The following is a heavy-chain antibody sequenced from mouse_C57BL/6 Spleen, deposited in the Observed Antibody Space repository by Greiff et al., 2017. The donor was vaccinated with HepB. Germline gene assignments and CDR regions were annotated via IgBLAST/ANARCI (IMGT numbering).Heavy chain of an antibody. CDR2: ISSGGSYT. CDR1: GFTFSSYG. V-gene: IGHV5-6*01. CDR3: ASLFYDYRFAY. D-gene: IGHD2-4*01. J-gene: IGHJ3*01. Sequence: EVKLVESGGDLVKPGGSLKLSCAASGFTFSSYGMSWVRQTPDKRLEWVATISSGGSYTYYPDSVKGRFTISRDNAKNTLYLQMSSLKSEDTAMYYCASLFYDYRFAYWGQGTLVTVSA.